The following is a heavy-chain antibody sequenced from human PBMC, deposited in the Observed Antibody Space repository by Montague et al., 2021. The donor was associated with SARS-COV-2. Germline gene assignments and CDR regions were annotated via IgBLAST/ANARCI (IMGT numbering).Heavy chain of an antibody. CDR3: ARAQMNRITIFGVVAEFDP. J-gene: IGHJ5*02. D-gene: IGHD3-3*01. CDR2: IYYSGST. Sequence: SETLSLTCTVSGGSISSYYWSWIRQPPGKGLEWIGYIYYSGSTNYNPSXXSRVTISVDTSKDQFSLKLSSVTAVNTAVYYCARAQMNRITIFGVVAEFDPWGQGTLVTVSS. CDR1: GGSISSYY. V-gene: IGHV4-59*01.